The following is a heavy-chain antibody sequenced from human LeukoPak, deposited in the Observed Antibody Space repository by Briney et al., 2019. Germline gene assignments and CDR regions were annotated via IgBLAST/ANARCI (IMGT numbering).Heavy chain of an antibody. CDR3: ARVYQSSGISSGYFDY. CDR2: IYSSGST. D-gene: IGHD4-23*01. CDR1: GGSISSYY. Sequence: ETLSLTCTVSGGSISSYYWSWMRQPAGKRREWIGRIYSSGSTSYNPSLKSRVTMSVDASKNQGSLKLSSATAADTAMYYCARVYQSSGISSGYFDYWGQGSLVTVSS. V-gene: IGHV4-4*07. J-gene: IGHJ4*02.